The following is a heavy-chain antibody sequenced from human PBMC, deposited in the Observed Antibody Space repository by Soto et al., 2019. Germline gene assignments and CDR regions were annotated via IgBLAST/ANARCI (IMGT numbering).Heavy chain of an antibody. Sequence: SVKVSCTACGGTLRRYTFSCVRQAPGQGLEWMGRIIPNLGITNYAQKFQGRITIIVDKSTSTAYMELSSLRSEDTAVYYCARDKGYCSGASCPDFDYWGQGTLVTVSS. V-gene: IGHV1-69*04. CDR3: ARDKGYCSGASCPDFDY. CDR2: IIPNLGIT. CDR1: GGTLRRYT. J-gene: IGHJ4*02. D-gene: IGHD2-15*01.